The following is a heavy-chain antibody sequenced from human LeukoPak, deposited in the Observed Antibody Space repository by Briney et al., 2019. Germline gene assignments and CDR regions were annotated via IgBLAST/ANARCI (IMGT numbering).Heavy chain of an antibody. D-gene: IGHD6-19*01. J-gene: IGHJ4*02. CDR3: ARDRAVAGTFGAPFAY. Sequence: GGSLRLSCAASGFTFSSHLMTWVRQAPGKGLEWVSAISGSGGSTYYADSVKGRFTISRDNAKNSLYLQMNSLRAEDTAVYYCARDRAVAGTFGAPFAYWGQGTLVTVSS. CDR1: GFTFSSHL. V-gene: IGHV3-23*01. CDR2: ISGSGGST.